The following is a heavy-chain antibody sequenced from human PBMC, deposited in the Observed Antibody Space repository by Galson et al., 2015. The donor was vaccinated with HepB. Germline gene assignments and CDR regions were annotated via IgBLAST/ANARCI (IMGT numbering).Heavy chain of an antibody. CDR2: IIPILGIA. CDR3: AREGEGSCSGGSCHSLNPAFDI. CDR1: GGTFSSYA. D-gene: IGHD2-15*01. V-gene: IGHV1-69*04. Sequence: SVKVSCKASGGTFSSYAISWVRQAPGQGLEWMGRIIPILGIANYAQKFQGRVTITADKSTSTAYMELSSLRSEDTAVYYCAREGEGSCSGGSCHSLNPAFDIWGQGTMVTVSS. J-gene: IGHJ3*02.